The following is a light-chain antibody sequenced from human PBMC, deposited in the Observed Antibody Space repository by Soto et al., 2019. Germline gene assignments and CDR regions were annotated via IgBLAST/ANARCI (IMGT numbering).Light chain of an antibody. CDR1: QSVCSTY. J-gene: IGKJ1*01. Sequence: DIVFTQAPGSLSVSPGERATPSCRASQSVCSTYLAWYQQKPGQAPRLPIHGASSRANGIPDRFIGSGSGTKLILTISSLQPDDSSTYYCQPYSLYSTWTFGQGTKVDIK. V-gene: IGKV3-20*01. CDR3: QPYSLYSTWT. CDR2: GAS.